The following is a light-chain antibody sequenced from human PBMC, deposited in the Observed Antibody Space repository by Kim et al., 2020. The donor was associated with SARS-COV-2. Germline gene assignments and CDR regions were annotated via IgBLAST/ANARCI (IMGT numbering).Light chain of an antibody. CDR2: DAS. Sequence: DIQMTQSPSTLSASVGDRVTITCQASQDISNYLNWYQQKPGKAPKLLIYDASNLETGVPSRFSGSGSGTDFTFTISSLQPEDIATYYCQQYDNRTITFGRGTRLEIK. CDR1: QDISNY. V-gene: IGKV1-33*01. J-gene: IGKJ5*01. CDR3: QQYDNRTIT.